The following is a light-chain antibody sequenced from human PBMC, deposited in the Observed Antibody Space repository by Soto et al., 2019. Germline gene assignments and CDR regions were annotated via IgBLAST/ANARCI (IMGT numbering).Light chain of an antibody. CDR3: QQYGRYRT. V-gene: IGKV1-5*03. CDR1: QSTSTW. J-gene: IGKJ1*01. Sequence: DIRMTQSLSTLSASVGDRVTSACRASQSTSTWLAWYQHKPGKGPNLLIYKASSLESGVPSRFSGSGSGTEFTLTISSLQPDDVATYYCQQYGRYRTFGQGTKVEIK. CDR2: KAS.